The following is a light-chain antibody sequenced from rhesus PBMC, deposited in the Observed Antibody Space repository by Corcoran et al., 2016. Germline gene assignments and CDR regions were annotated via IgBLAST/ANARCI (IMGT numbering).Light chain of an antibody. Sequence: QVILTQSPATLSLSPGERATLSCRASQSVSSYLAWYQQKPGQAPRLLIYGASSRATGIPDRFSGSGYGTEFTLTSSSLEPEDFEVYYCQKYSSSPFTFGPGTKLDIK. CDR1: QSVSSY. CDR2: GAS. V-gene: IGKV3-53*01. J-gene: IGKJ3*01. CDR3: QKYSSSPFT.